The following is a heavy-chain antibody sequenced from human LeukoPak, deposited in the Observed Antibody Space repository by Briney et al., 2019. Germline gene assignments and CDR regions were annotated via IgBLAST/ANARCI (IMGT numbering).Heavy chain of an antibody. Sequence: GGSLRLSCAASGFTLSNHWMIWVRQAPGKGLECVANIKQDGTEKYYLDSVKGRFTISRDNAKNSLYLQMNSLRAEDTAVYYCATYSSSNGREFQYWGQGTLVTVSS. CDR3: ATYSSSNGREFQY. CDR1: GFTLSNHW. J-gene: IGHJ1*01. CDR2: IKQDGTEK. D-gene: IGHD2-2*01. V-gene: IGHV3-7*01.